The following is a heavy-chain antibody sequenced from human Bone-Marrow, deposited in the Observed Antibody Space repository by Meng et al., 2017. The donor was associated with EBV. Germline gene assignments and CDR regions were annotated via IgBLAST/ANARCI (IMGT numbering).Heavy chain of an antibody. J-gene: IGHJ4*02. CDR1: GYTFTSYA. CDR2: INAGNGKT. Sequence: QVRLWQSGAEVRKPGASVKVSCKASGYTFTSYAMHWVRQAPGQRLEWMGWINAGNGKTKYSQKFQGRVTITRDTSASTAYMELRNLRSEDTAVYYCARMGYWGQGTLVTVSS. V-gene: IGHV1-3*01. CDR3: ARMGY.